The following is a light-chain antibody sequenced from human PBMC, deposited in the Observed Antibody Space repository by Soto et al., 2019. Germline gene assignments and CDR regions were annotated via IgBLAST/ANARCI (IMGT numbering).Light chain of an antibody. Sequence: QSALTQPASVSGSPGQLITISCSGTHNLVSWYQHVPGKGPRLIIYEVTERPSGVSSRFSGSKSVDTASLIISGLQAEDEAIYYCCSYVGDHTLVFGGGTKLTVL. J-gene: IGLJ3*02. V-gene: IGLV2-23*02. CDR3: CSYVGDHTLV. CDR2: EVT. CDR1: HNL.